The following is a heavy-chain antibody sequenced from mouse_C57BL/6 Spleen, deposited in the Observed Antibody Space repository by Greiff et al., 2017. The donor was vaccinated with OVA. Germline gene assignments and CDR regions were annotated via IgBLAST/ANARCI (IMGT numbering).Heavy chain of an antibody. J-gene: IGHJ1*03. V-gene: IGHV5-12*01. CDR1: GFTFSDYY. Sequence: EVKLVESGGGLVQPGGSLKLSCAASGFTFSDYYMYWVRQTPEKRLEWVAYISNGGGSTYYPDTVKGRFTISRDNAKNTLYLQMSRLKSEDTAMYYCARRMVTHPYWYFDVWGTGTTVTVSS. CDR3: ARRMVTHPYWYFDV. D-gene: IGHD2-3*01. CDR2: ISNGGGST.